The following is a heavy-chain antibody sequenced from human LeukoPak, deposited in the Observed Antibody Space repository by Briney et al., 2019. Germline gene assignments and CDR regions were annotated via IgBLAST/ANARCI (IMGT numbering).Heavy chain of an antibody. V-gene: IGHV3-23*01. J-gene: IGHJ5*02. CDR3: AKVPRAWWFDP. Sequence: GGSLRLSCAASGFTVSSYAMSWVRQSPGKGLEWVLAISGSGGSINYADSVKGRFTISRDNSKNTLYLQMSSLRAEDTAVYYCAKVPRAWWFDPWGQGTLVTVSS. CDR1: GFTVSSYA. CDR2: ISGSGGSI.